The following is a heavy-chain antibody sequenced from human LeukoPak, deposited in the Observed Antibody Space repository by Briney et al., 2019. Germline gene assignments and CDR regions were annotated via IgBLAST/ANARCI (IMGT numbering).Heavy chain of an antibody. V-gene: IGHV3-7*01. J-gene: IGHJ4*02. D-gene: IGHD3-22*01. Sequence: PGGSLRLSCAASGFTFSSYWVSWVRQAPGKGLEWVANIKQDGSEKYYVDSVKGRFTISRDNAKNSLYLQMNSLRAEDTAVYYCARDQDYYDSSGYLSYYFDYWGQGTLVTVSS. CDR2: IKQDGSEK. CDR3: ARDQDYYDSSGYLSYYFDY. CDR1: GFTFSSYW.